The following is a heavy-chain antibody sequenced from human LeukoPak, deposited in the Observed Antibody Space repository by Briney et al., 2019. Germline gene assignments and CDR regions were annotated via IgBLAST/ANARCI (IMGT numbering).Heavy chain of an antibody. CDR3: ARSYYDILTGYSNFDY. J-gene: IGHJ4*02. CDR2: INPNSGGT. D-gene: IGHD3-9*01. Sequence: ASVTVSCKASGYTFTGYYMHWVRQAPGQGLEWMGWINPNSGGTNYAQKFQGRVTMTRDTSISTAYMELSRLRSDDTAVYYCARSYYDILTGYSNFDYWGQGTLVTVSS. CDR1: GYTFTGYY. V-gene: IGHV1-2*02.